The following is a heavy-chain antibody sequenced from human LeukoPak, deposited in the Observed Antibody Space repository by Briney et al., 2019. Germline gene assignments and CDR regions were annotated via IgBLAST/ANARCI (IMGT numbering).Heavy chain of an antibody. CDR3: AARYCSGGSCCSGFEY. Sequence: ASVKVSCKASGYTFTGYYMHWVRQAPGQGLEWMGWINPNSGGTNYAQKFQGRVTMTRDTSISTAYMELSRLRSDDTAVYYCAARYCSGGSCCSGFEYWGQGTLVTVSS. CDR2: INPNSGGT. D-gene: IGHD2-15*01. J-gene: IGHJ4*02. V-gene: IGHV1-2*02. CDR1: GYTFTGYY.